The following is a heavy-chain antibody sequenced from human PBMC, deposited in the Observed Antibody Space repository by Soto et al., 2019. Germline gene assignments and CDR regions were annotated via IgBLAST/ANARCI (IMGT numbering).Heavy chain of an antibody. V-gene: IGHV3-30*18. Sequence: QVQLVESGGGVVQPGRSLRLSCAASGFTFSSYGMHWVRQAPGKGLEWVAVISYDGSNKYYADSVKGRFTISRDNSKNTLYLQMNSLRAEDTAVYYCANTLAAGMFYWGQGTLVTVSS. D-gene: IGHD6-13*01. CDR1: GFTFSSYG. J-gene: IGHJ4*02. CDR2: ISYDGSNK. CDR3: ANTLAAGMFY.